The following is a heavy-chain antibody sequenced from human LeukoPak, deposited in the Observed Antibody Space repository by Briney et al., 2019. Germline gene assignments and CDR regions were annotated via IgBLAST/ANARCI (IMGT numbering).Heavy chain of an antibody. D-gene: IGHD2-2*01. J-gene: IGHJ4*02. CDR1: GYSFTSYW. CDR2: INPGDSDT. CDR3: ARRVGYCSSTSCYYFDY. V-gene: IGHV5-51*01. Sequence: GESLKISCKGSGYSFTSYWIGWVRQMPGKGLEWMGIINPGDSDTRYSPSFQGQVTISADKSISTAYLQWSSLKASDTAMYYCARRVGYCSSTSCYYFDYWGQGTLVTVSS.